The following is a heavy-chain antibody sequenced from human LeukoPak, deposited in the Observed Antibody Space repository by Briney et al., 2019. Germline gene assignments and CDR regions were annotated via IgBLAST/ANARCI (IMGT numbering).Heavy chain of an antibody. CDR1: GGSIRSSNW. CDR3: AREYYADSSAYYWYFDL. V-gene: IGHV4-4*02. Sequence: PSETLSLTCAVSGGSIRSSNWWCWVRQSPGEGLERIGDIYHSGSTNYNPPLKRRVTISVDKAENQLSLKLSSATAADTAVYYCAREYYADSSAYYWYFDLWGRGTLVTVSS. CDR2: IYHSGST. J-gene: IGHJ2*01. D-gene: IGHD3-22*01.